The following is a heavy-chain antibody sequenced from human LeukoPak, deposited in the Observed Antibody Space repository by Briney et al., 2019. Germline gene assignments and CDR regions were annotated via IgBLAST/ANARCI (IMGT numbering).Heavy chain of an antibody. V-gene: IGHV3-23*01. Sequence: TGGSLRLSCADSGFRFSTYGMTWVRQAPGKGLEWVSSISGSGDRTFYADSVKGRFTISRDNSKNTLYLQMNSLRAEDTALYYCAKDPNGDYVGAFDSWGQGTLVTVSS. J-gene: IGHJ3*02. CDR2: ISGSGDRT. CDR3: AKDPNGDYVGAFDS. D-gene: IGHD4-17*01. CDR1: GFRFSTYG.